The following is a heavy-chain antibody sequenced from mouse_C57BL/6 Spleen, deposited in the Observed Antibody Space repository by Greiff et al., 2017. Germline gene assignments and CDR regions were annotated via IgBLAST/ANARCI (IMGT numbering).Heavy chain of an antibody. D-gene: IGHD1-1*01. Sequence: QVQLKQPGAELVMPGASVKLSCKASGYTFTSYWMHWVKQRPGQGLEWIGEIDPSDSYTNYTQKFKGKSTLTVDKSSSTAYMQLSSLTSEDSAVYYCARCRGSSPAWFAYWGQGTLVTVSA. CDR1: GYTFTSYW. V-gene: IGHV1-69*01. J-gene: IGHJ3*01. CDR3: ARCRGSSPAWFAY. CDR2: IDPSDSYT.